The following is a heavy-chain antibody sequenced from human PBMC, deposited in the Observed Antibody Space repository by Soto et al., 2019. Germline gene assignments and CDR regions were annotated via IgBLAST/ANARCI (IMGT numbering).Heavy chain of an antibody. CDR3: ARDRPSGGWFDP. V-gene: IGHV4-31*03. Sequence: SETLSLTCTVSGGSISSGGYYWSWIRQHPGKGLEWIGYIYYSGSTYYNPSLKSRVTISVDTSKNQFSLKLSSVTAADTAVYYCARDRPSGGWFDPWGQGTLVTVSS. CDR2: IYYSGST. CDR1: GGSISSGGYY. J-gene: IGHJ5*02. D-gene: IGHD3-16*01.